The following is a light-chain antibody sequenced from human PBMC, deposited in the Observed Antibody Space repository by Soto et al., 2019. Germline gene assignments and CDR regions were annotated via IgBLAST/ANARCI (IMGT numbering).Light chain of an antibody. CDR2: EVS. CDR1: SSDVGDYNY. J-gene: IGLJ2*01. CDR3: SSYTSSSTPVV. Sequence: QSALTQPASVSGSPGPSITISCTGTSSDVGDYNYVSWYQQHPGKAPKLMIYEVSNRPSGVSNRFSGSKSGNTASLTVSGLQAEDEADYYCSSYTSSSTPVVFGGGTKLTVL. V-gene: IGLV2-14*01.